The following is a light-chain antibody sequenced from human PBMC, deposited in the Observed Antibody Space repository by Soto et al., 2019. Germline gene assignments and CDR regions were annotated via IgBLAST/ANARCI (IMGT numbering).Light chain of an antibody. J-gene: IGKJ5*01. Sequence: EIVMTQSPATLSVSPGERATLSCRASHSVSSNLAWYQQTPDQAPRLLSYAASTRATGIPARFSGSGSGTECTLTISSLPSEDSAVYDWQQYDNWPLITVSKGTRLYIK. CDR1: HSVSSN. V-gene: IGKV3-15*01. CDR2: AAS. CDR3: QQYDNWPLIT.